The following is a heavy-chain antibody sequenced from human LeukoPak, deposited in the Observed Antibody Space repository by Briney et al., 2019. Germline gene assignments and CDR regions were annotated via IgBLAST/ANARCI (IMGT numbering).Heavy chain of an antibody. V-gene: IGHV3-30*02. CDR3: AKISSSAESNFDY. J-gene: IGHJ4*02. CDR2: IWPDGSKK. D-gene: IGHD6-25*01. CDR1: GFTFSTYA. Sequence: GGSLTVTCAASGFTFSTYAMHWVRQAPGKGLEWVAFIWPDGSKKYYADSVKGRFAISRENSKNTVYLQMNDLRPEDTALYFCAKISSSAESNFDYWGQGTLLTVSS.